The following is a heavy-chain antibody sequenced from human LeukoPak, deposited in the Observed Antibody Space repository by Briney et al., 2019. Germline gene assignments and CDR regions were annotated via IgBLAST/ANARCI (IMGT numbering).Heavy chain of an antibody. CDR3: ARRFSQIDP. Sequence: PSETLSLTCTVSGGSISNSSYYWGWIRQPPGKGLEWIGSIYYSGSTYYNPSLKSRVTISVDTSKNQFSLKLSSVTAADTAVYYCARRFSQIDPWGQGTLVTVSS. J-gene: IGHJ5*02. D-gene: IGHD3-3*01. CDR2: IYYSGST. V-gene: IGHV4-39*01. CDR1: GGSISNSSYY.